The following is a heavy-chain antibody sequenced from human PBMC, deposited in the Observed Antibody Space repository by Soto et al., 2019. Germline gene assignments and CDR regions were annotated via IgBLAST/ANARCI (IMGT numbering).Heavy chain of an antibody. CDR2: INPRGGGT. Sequence: ASVKVSCKASGYTFTSYFIHWVRQAPGQGLEWMGIINPRGGGTTYAQRFQGRFTMTRDTSTSTVYMQLSSLRSEDTAVYYWAWGGGEDFDSSGYHFAYWGQGTLVTVSS. CDR3: AWGGGEDFDSSGYHFAY. CDR1: GYTFTSYF. J-gene: IGHJ4*01. D-gene: IGHD3-22*01. V-gene: IGHV1-46*01.